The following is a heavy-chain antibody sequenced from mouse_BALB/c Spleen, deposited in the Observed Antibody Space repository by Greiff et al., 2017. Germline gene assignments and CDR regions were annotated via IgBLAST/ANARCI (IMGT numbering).Heavy chain of an antibody. D-gene: IGHD3-1*01. Sequence: EVKLEESGPSLVKPSQTLSLTCSVTGDSITSGYWNWIRKFPGNKLEYMGYISYSGSTYYNPSLKSRISITRDTSKNQYYLQLNSVTTEDTATYYCARYPTARATLDYWGQGTTLTVSS. CDR3: ARYPTARATLDY. V-gene: IGHV3-8*02. CDR2: ISYSGST. CDR1: GDSITSGY. J-gene: IGHJ2*01.